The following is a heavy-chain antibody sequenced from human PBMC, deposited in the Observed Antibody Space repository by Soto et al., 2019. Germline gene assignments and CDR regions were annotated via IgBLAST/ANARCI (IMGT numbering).Heavy chain of an antibody. J-gene: IGHJ6*02. CDR2: IWYDGSKK. CDR3: ARDASYYSLGSGYYPSRNGMDV. D-gene: IGHD3-3*01. Sequence: VQVVESGGGVVQPGRSLRLSCAASGFTFSSFGMHWVRQAPGKGLEWVSLIWYDGSKKSYGDSVKGRFTISRDNSRNTVYLQMNSLRADDTAVYYCARDASYYSLGSGYYPSRNGMDVWGQGTTVTVSS. V-gene: IGHV3-33*01. CDR1: GFTFSSFG.